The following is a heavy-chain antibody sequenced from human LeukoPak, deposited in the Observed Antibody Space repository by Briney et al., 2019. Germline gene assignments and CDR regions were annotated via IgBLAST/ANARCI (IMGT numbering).Heavy chain of an antibody. CDR1: GYTFTGYY. CDR2: INPNSGGT. Sequence: ASVKVSCKASGYTFTGYYMHWVRQAPGQGLEWMGWINPNSGGTNYAQKFQGRVTMTRDTSTSTVYMELSSLRSEDTAVYYCARDLGLYSSSWFFDYWGQGTLVTVSS. J-gene: IGHJ4*02. D-gene: IGHD6-13*01. CDR3: ARDLGLYSSSWFFDY. V-gene: IGHV1-2*02.